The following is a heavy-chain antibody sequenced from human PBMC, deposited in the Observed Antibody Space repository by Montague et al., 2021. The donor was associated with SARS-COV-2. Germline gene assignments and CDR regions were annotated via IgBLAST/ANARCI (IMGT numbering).Heavy chain of an antibody. D-gene: IGHD3-22*01. V-gene: IGHV4-31*03. J-gene: IGHJ4*02. CDR2: IYYSGST. Sequence: TLSLTCIVSGGSISAGDYYWTWIRQHPGKGLEWIGYIYYSGSTYYXXXLKSRVTISVDTSKNQFSLNLGSVTAADTAVYYCARDPFYYNTSGYHYFDHWGQGTLVTVSS. CDR3: ARDPFYYNTSGYHYFDH. CDR1: GGSISAGDYY.